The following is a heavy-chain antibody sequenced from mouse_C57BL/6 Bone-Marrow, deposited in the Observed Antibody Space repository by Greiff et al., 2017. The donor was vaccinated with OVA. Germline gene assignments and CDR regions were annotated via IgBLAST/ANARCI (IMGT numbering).Heavy chain of an antibody. D-gene: IGHD2-4*01. J-gene: IGHJ3*01. CDR1: GYTFTSYW. CDR3: ARSVDYYDYGGAY. Sequence: QVQLQQPGAELVKPGASVKLSCKASGYTFTSYWMHWVKQRPGQGLEWIGMIHPSSGSTNYNEKFKSKATLTVDKSSSTAYMQLSSLTSEDSAVYYCARSVDYYDYGGAYWGQGTLVTVSA. V-gene: IGHV1-64*01. CDR2: IHPSSGST.